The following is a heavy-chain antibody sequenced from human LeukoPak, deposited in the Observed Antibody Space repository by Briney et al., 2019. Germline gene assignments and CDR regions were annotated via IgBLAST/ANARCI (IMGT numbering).Heavy chain of an antibody. J-gene: IGHJ4*02. Sequence: SQTLSLTCTVSGFSISSGGYYWSWIRQHPGKGLEWIGYIYYSGSTYYNPSLKSLVTISVDTSKNQFSLKLSSVTAADTAVYYCAGDGYGAAAGSFDYWGQGTLVTVSS. CDR2: IYYSGST. CDR3: AGDGYGAAAGSFDY. D-gene: IGHD6-13*01. V-gene: IGHV4-31*01. CDR1: GFSISSGGYY.